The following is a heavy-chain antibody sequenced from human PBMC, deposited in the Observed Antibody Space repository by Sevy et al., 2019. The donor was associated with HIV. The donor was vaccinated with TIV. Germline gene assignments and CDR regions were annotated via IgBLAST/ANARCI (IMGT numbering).Heavy chain of an antibody. Sequence: GGYLRLSCAASEFSVTDNYMSWVRQAPGKGLEWVSTIYSGGSTFYAYSVKGRFTISRDNSKNTLYLHMNSLRAEDTAVYYCARDRYYDASGYHYYYYGLDVWGQGTTVTVSS. J-gene: IGHJ6*02. CDR1: EFSVTDNY. CDR3: ARDRYYDASGYHYYYYGLDV. D-gene: IGHD3-22*01. CDR2: IYSGGST. V-gene: IGHV3-66*01.